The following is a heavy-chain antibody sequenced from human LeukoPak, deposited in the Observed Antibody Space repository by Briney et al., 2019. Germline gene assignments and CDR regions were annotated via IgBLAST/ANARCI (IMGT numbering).Heavy chain of an antibody. D-gene: IGHD3-9*01. Sequence: PGGSLRLSCAASGFTFSSYWMHWVRQAPGKGLVWVSRINSDGSSTSYADYVKGRFTISRDNAKNTLYLEMNSLRAEDTAVYDCESDKGHCLVTDFDYWGQGTLVTVSS. CDR1: GFTFSSYW. V-gene: IGHV3-74*01. CDR3: ESDKGHCLVTDFDY. J-gene: IGHJ4*02. CDR2: INSDGSST.